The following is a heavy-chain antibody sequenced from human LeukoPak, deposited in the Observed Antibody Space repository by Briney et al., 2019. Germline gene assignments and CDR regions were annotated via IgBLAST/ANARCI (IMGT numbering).Heavy chain of an antibody. Sequence: SVTVSCKASGGTFSSYAISWVRQAPGQGLEWMGRIIPILGIANYAQKFQGRVTITADKSTSTAYMELSSLRSEDTAVYYCARAASSGYPHWGQGTLVTVSS. CDR2: IIPILGIA. D-gene: IGHD3-22*01. CDR1: GGTFSSYA. J-gene: IGHJ4*02. V-gene: IGHV1-69*04. CDR3: ARAASSGYPH.